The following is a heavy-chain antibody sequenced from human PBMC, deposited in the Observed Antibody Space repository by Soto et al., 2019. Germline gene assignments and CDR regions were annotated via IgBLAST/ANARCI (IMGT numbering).Heavy chain of an antibody. D-gene: IGHD2-15*01. CDR2: IGAADDT. V-gene: IGHV3-13*01. Sequence: EGQLVESGGGLVQPGGSLRLSCAASGFTFSYYDFHWVRQATGKGLEWVSAIGAADDTYYPDSVKGRFTISRDIAKNALYRQMNSLRAEDTAVYYCAREQQLGGWDARDIWGRGTVVTVSS. CDR1: GFTFSYYD. J-gene: IGHJ3*02. CDR3: AREQQLGGWDARDI.